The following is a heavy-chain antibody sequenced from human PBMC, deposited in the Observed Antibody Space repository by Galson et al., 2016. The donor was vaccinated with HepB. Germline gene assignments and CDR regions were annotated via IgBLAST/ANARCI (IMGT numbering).Heavy chain of an antibody. CDR3: TRGDSGWYQEFDY. Sequence: SLRLSCAASGFTFSDYYMNWIRQAPGKGLEWVSYINPSSGYRNYADSVKGRFTISRDNSKSTLYLQMNSLRAEDTAMYYCTRGDSGWYQEFDYWGQGTLVTVSS. D-gene: IGHD6-19*01. CDR2: INPSSGYR. V-gene: IGHV3-11*06. CDR1: GFTFSDYY. J-gene: IGHJ4*02.